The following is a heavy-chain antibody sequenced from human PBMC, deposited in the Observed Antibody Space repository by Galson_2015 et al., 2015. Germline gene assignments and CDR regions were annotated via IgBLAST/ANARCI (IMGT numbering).Heavy chain of an antibody. V-gene: IGHV1-18*01. CDR3: AREGGWDNSGHYFFDY. CDR2: ISEKNGNT. J-gene: IGHJ4*02. D-gene: IGHD3-22*01. CDR1: GYRFIEYG. Sequence: SVKVSCKASGYRFIEYGFSWVRQAPGQGLEWMGWISEKNGNTNYAQKFQSRVTMTTDTSTNTAYLELTSLRSDDTAVYYCAREGGWDNSGHYFFDYWGQGTLVTVSS.